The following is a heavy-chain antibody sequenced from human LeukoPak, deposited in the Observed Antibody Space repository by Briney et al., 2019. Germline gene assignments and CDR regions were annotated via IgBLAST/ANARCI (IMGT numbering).Heavy chain of an antibody. Sequence: SETLSLTCTVSGGPISSGDYYWSWIRQPPGKGLEWIGYIYYSGSTYYNPSLKSRVTISVDTSKSQFSLRLSSVTAADTAVYYCVRTYSIGWSTGVFDIWGQGTMVTVSS. CDR3: VRTYSIGWSTGVFDI. CDR2: IYYSGST. V-gene: IGHV4-30-4*01. J-gene: IGHJ3*02. D-gene: IGHD6-19*01. CDR1: GGPISSGDYY.